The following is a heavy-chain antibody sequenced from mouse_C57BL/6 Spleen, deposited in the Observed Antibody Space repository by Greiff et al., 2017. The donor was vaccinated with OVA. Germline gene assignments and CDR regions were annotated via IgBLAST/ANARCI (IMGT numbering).Heavy chain of an antibody. J-gene: IGHJ2*01. CDR1: GYTFTEYA. D-gene: IGHD1-1*01. V-gene: IGHV1-62-2*01. Sequence: VQLQQSGAGLVKPGASVKLSCKASGYTFTEYAIHWVKQRSGQGLEWIGWFYPGSGSIEYNEKFKDKATLTAAKSSSTVYMELSRLTSEDTAVYLGARHEAPYGSRESLFDYWGQGTTLTVSS. CDR2: FYPGSGSI. CDR3: ARHEAPYGSRESLFDY.